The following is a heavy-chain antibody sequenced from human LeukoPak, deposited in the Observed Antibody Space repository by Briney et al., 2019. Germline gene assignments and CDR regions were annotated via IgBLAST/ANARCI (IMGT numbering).Heavy chain of an antibody. Sequence: SVKVSCKASGGTFSSYAISWVRQAPGQGLEWMGRIIPIFGTANYAQKFQGRVTITTDESTSTAYMELSSLRSEDTAVYYCARLSLDSGGWYGMNPWGQGTLVTVSS. CDR3: ARLSLDSGGWYGMNP. J-gene: IGHJ5*02. V-gene: IGHV1-69*05. CDR1: GGTFSSYA. CDR2: IIPIFGTA. D-gene: IGHD6-19*01.